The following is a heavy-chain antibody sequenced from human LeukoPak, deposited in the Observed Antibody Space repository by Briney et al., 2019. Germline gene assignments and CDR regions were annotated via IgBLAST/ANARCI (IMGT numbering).Heavy chain of an antibody. D-gene: IGHD5-12*01. CDR3: AEDRADGYDALDY. CDR1: GFSFSDYA. CDR2: IRGSGGTT. V-gene: IGHV3-23*01. J-gene: IGHJ4*02. Sequence: GGSLRLSCAASGFSFSDYAMSWVRQAPGKGLEWISTIRGSGGTTYYANSVKGRFTISRDNSKITLSLQMNSLRAEDTAIYYCAEDRADGYDALDYWGQGTLVTVSS.